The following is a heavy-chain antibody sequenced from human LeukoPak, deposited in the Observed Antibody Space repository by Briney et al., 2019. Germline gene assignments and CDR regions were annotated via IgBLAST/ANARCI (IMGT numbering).Heavy chain of an antibody. V-gene: IGHV3-30-3*01. CDR3: ARVCWEWELFDAFDI. D-gene: IGHD1-26*01. Sequence: GGSLRLSCAASGFTFSSYAMHWVRQAPGKGLEWVAVISYDGSNKYYADSVKGRFTISRDNSKNALYLQMNSLRAEDTAVYCCARVCWEWELFDAFDIWGQGTMVTVSS. J-gene: IGHJ3*02. CDR2: ISYDGSNK. CDR1: GFTFSSYA.